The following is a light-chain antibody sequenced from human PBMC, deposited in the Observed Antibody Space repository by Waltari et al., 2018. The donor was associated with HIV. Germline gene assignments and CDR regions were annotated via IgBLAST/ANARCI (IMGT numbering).Light chain of an antibody. CDR1: HIGSW. CDR3: QQSNSFPSFT. V-gene: IGKV1-12*02. CDR2: AAS. J-gene: IGKJ4*01. Sequence: DIQMTQSPFSVSASLGDRVPITCRASHIGSWLGWYQQKPGKAPKFLISAASTLQSGVPSRFSGSISGTNFTLTINSLQPEDFASYYCQQSNSFPSFTFGGGTKVEIK.